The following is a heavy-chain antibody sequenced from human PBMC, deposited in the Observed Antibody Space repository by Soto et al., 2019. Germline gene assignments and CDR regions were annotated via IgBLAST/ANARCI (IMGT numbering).Heavy chain of an antibody. CDR1: GFTVSSNY. J-gene: IGHJ4*02. D-gene: IGHD1-7*01. CDR2: ITNGGST. Sequence: PGGSLRLSCAASGFTVSSNYMSWVRQAPGKGLEWVSLITNGGSTYYEDSVKGRFTISRDNSKNTLSLEMHSLRAEDTAVYYCVRGELRPRFEFWGQGTLVTVSS. V-gene: IGHV3-66*01. CDR3: VRGELRPRFEF.